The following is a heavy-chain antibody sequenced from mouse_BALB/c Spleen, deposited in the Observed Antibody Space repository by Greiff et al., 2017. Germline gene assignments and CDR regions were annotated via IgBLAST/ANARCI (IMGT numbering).Heavy chain of an antibody. CDR1: GYTFSSYW. Sequence: VKLMESGAELMKPGASVKISCKATGYTFSSYWIEWVKQRPGHGLEWIGEILPGSGSTNYNEKFKGKATFTADTSSNTAYMQLSSLTSEDSAVYYCARADGYSYWYFDVWGAGTTVTVSS. J-gene: IGHJ1*01. V-gene: IGHV1-9*01. CDR2: ILPGSGST. D-gene: IGHD2-3*01. CDR3: ARADGYSYWYFDV.